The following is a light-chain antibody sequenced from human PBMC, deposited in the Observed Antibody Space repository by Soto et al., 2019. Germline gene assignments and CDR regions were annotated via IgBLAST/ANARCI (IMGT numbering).Light chain of an antibody. V-gene: IGLV2-14*01. CDR2: DVS. Sequence: QSVLTQPASVSGSPGQSITISCTGTSSDVGGYNYVSWYQQHPGKAPTLMIYDVSKRPSGVSNRFSGSKSGNTASLTISGLQAEDEADYYCSSYTSSSTLYGFGTGTKVTVL. CDR3: SSYTSSSTLYG. CDR1: SSDVGGYNY. J-gene: IGLJ1*01.